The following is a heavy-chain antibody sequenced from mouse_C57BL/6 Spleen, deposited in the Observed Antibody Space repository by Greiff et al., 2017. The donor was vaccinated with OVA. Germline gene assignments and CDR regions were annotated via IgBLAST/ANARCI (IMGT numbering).Heavy chain of an antibody. V-gene: IGHV14-2*01. Sequence: EVQLQQSGAELVKPGASVTLSCTASGFNIKAYYMHWVKQRTEQGLEWIGRIAPEDGETNYAPIFPGKATITAYTSSNKAYLQLNSLKSEDTAVYYCARLTTVVANWDFDVWGTGTTVTVSS. CDR2: IAPEDGET. J-gene: IGHJ1*03. CDR1: GFNIKAYY. D-gene: IGHD1-1*01. CDR3: ARLTTVVANWDFDV.